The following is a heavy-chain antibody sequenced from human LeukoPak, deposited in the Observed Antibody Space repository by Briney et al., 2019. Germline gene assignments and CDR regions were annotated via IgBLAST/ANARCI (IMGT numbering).Heavy chain of an antibody. CDR2: IYYTGSS. J-gene: IGHJ2*01. V-gene: IGHV4-59*08. CDR1: GGSISSYY. CDR3: ARLVRGVGYWYFDF. Sequence: KPSETLSLTCTVSGGSISSYYWSWIRQPPGKGLEWIGYIYYTGSSNNNPPLKSRVTISLDTSKNQFSLKLSSVTAADTAVYYCARLVRGVGYWYFDFWGRGTLVTVSS. D-gene: IGHD3-10*01.